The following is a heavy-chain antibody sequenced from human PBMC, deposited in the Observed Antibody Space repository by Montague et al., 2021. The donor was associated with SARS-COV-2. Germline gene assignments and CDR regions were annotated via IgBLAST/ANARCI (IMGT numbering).Heavy chain of an antibody. D-gene: IGHD2-2*01. J-gene: IGHJ5*02. CDR2: IYYTGST. V-gene: IGHV4-59*01. CDR3: ARGALGLPAAFNWFDP. Sequence: SETLSLTCTVSGGSMNDYYWTWLRQPPGKGLEWIGNIYYTGSTKXXSSLKSRVTMSVDTSRKQISLKLSSVTAADSAVYYCARGALGLPAAFNWFDPWGQGNLVTVS. CDR1: GGSMNDYY.